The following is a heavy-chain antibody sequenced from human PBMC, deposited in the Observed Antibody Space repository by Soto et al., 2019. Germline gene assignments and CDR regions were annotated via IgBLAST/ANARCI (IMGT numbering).Heavy chain of an antibody. D-gene: IGHD3-16*01. CDR3: YLGPETGAFDI. CDR1: GFTFSSYA. J-gene: IGHJ3*02. V-gene: IGHV3-30-3*01. Sequence: GGSLRLSCAASGFTFSSYAMHWVRQAPGKGLEWVAVISYDGSNKYYADSVKGRFTISRDNSKNTLYLQMNSLRAEDTAVYYSYLGPETGAFDIWGQGTMVTVSS. CDR2: ISYDGSNK.